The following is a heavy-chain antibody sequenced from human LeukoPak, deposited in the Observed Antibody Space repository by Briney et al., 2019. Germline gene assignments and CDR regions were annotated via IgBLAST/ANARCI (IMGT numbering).Heavy chain of an antibody. CDR2: IYYKGNT. CDR1: GGSIYSHY. V-gene: IGHV4-59*08. J-gene: IGHJ4*02. Sequence: SETLSLTCGVSGGSIYSHYWGWIRQPPGKGLEWIGDIYYKGNTNYNPSLKSRVTISLDTSKNHLSLTLTSVVAADTAIYCCMRGDTGWNYSDYWGQGILVTVSS. D-gene: IGHD6-19*01. CDR3: MRGDTGWNYSDY.